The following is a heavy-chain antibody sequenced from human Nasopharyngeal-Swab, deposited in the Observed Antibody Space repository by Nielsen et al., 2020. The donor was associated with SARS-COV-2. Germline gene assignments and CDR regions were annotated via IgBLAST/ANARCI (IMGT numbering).Heavy chain of an antibody. D-gene: IGHD3-10*01. CDR3: AKDRGLYGSGSYVGVLGY. J-gene: IGHJ4*02. CDR2: IKQDGSEK. Sequence: GGSLKISCAASGFTFSSYWMSWVRQAPGKGLEWVANIKQDGSEKYYVDSVKGRFTISRDNAKNSLYLQMNSLRAEDTALYYCAKDRGLYGSGSYVGVLGYWGQGTLVTVSS. CDR1: GFTFSSYW. V-gene: IGHV3-7*03.